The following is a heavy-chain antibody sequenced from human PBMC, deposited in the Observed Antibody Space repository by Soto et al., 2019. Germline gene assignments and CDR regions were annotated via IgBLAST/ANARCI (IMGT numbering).Heavy chain of an antibody. D-gene: IGHD1-26*01. CDR3: ARGEQYSGRIFDY. CDR2: TYYRSKWYY. J-gene: IGHJ4*01. Sequence: SQTLSLTCAITRDSVSSNSAGWSWVRQSPSRGLEWLGRTYYRSKWYYEYAVSVRGRITTNPDTSKNQYSLQLNSVTPEDTAVYFCARGEQYSGRIFDYWGQGTLVTVSS. V-gene: IGHV6-1*01. CDR1: RDSVSSNSAG.